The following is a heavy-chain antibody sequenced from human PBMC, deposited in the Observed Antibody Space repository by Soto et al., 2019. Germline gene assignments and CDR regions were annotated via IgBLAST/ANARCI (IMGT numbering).Heavy chain of an antibody. V-gene: IGHV3-30*18. Sequence: GGSLRLSCAASGFTFSSYGMHWVRQAPGKGLEWVAVISYDGSNKYYADSVKGRFTISRDNSKNTLYLQMNSLRAEDTAVYYCAKDAKGNYYDSKSFFDYWGQGTLVT. CDR3: AKDAKGNYYDSKSFFDY. CDR1: GFTFSSYG. J-gene: IGHJ4*02. D-gene: IGHD3-22*01. CDR2: ISYDGSNK.